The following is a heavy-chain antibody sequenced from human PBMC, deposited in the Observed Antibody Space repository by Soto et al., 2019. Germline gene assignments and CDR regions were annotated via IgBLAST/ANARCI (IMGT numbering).Heavy chain of an antibody. V-gene: IGHV3-21*06. CDR3: ARNSLTFGGD. CDR2: ISSSSAYI. CDR1: GFTFGSFT. Sequence: EVHLVEAGGGLVKPGASLTLSCAASGFTFGSFTLNWVRQAPGKGLEWVSSISSSSAYIYYAESVKGRFTISRDNARSTLYLQINSLRLDDTAVYFCARNSLTFGGDWGQGTLVGVSS. J-gene: IGHJ4*02. D-gene: IGHD3-16*01.